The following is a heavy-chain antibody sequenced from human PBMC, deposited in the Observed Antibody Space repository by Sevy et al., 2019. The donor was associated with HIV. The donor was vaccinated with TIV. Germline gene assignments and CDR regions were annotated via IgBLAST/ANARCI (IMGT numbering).Heavy chain of an antibody. CDR2: IVLGNGRT. Sequence: GSVKVSCKASASIFTYYALHWVRQAPGQRPEWMGWIVLGNGRTKYSEDFQGRVTFTRDKSARVAYMGLSSLTSEDTAVYYCARGWGPTVTNFDYWGQGSLVTVSS. D-gene: IGHD4-17*01. CDR3: ARGWGPTVTNFDY. CDR1: ASIFTYYA. J-gene: IGHJ4*02. V-gene: IGHV1-3*01.